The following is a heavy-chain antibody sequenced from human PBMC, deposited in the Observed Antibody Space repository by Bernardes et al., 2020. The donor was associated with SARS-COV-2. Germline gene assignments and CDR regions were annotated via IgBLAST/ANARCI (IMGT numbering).Heavy chain of an antibody. Sequence: GGVLRLSWVSSWFTLWNHLFSWFRPAPRKGLERVLSISCGGRYIYYGDSVRGRFTTSRDNTRTSVFLQMESLRAEDTAVYYCARDVGGTDWRFAFDVWGPGTMVHVSS. D-gene: IGHD3-9*01. CDR1: WFTLWNHL. CDR2: ISCGGRYI. CDR3: ARDVGGTDWRFAFDV. V-gene: IGHV3-21*01. J-gene: IGHJ3*01.